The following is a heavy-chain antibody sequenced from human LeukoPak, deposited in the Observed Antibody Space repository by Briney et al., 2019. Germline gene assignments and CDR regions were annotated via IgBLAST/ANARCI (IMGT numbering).Heavy chain of an antibody. CDR2: IKQDGSEK. CDR1: GFTFSNYW. V-gene: IGHV3-7*01. Sequence: PGGSLRLSCVASGFTFSNYWMSWVRQAPGKGLEWVANIKQDGSEKYYVDSVKGRFTISRDNAKNSLYLQMNSLRAEDTAVYYCARDNRIMITFGGVTGFDYWGQGTLVTVSS. CDR3: ARDNRIMITFGGVTGFDY. J-gene: IGHJ4*02. D-gene: IGHD3-16*01.